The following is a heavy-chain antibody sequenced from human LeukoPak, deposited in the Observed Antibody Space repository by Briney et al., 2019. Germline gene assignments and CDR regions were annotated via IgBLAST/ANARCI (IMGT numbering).Heavy chain of an antibody. D-gene: IGHD3-10*01. CDR3: ARDRFPNYYMDV. CDR2: IYTSGST. CDR1: GGSIISGRYY. V-gene: IGHV4-61*02. Sequence: SQTLSLTCTVSGGSIISGRYYWSWIRQPAGKGLEWIGRIYTSGSTNYNPSLKSRVTISVDTSKNQFSLKLSSVTAADTAVYYCARDRFPNYYMDVWGKGTTVTVSS. J-gene: IGHJ6*03.